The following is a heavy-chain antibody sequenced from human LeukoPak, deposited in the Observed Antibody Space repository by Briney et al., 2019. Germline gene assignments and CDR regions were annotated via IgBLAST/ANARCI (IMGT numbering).Heavy chain of an antibody. Sequence: GGSLRLSCVASKFTFSSYWMSWVRQAPGKGLEWVANIKRDGSEEYYVDSVKGRFTISRDNAKNSLYLQMNSLRAEDTAVYYCARDPCSNFFGAFDIWGQGTMVTVSS. CDR1: KFTFSSYW. CDR3: ARDPCSNFFGAFDI. J-gene: IGHJ3*02. CDR2: IKRDGSEE. D-gene: IGHD1-1*01. V-gene: IGHV3-7*04.